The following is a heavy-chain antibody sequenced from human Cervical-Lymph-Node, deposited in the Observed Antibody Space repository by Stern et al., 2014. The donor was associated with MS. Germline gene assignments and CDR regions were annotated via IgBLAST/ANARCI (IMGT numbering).Heavy chain of an antibody. CDR1: GFTFSNYW. J-gene: IGHJ4*02. V-gene: IGHV3-74*02. Sequence: EVQLVESGGGLVQPGGSLRLSCAASGFTFSNYWMHWVRQAPGNGLVWVSHITSDGSTTNYADSVKGRFTISRDNAKNTLYLQMNSLRAEDMAVYYCARGASGRFDYWGQGALVTVSS. CDR3: ARGASGRFDY. CDR2: ITSDGSTT.